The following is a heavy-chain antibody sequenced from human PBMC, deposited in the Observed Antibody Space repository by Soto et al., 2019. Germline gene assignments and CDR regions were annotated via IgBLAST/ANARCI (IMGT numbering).Heavy chain of an antibody. V-gene: IGHV3-48*02. CDR3: ATVNWSDDF. Sequence: GGSLRLSCAASGFTFSNSGMNWVRQAPGKGLEWLSYISRSSTTIYYADSVKGRFTISRDNAKHSLYLQMNSLTDEDTAVYYCATVNWSDDFWGQGTLVTVSS. CDR1: GFTFSNSG. J-gene: IGHJ4*02. D-gene: IGHD1-1*01. CDR2: ISRSSTTI.